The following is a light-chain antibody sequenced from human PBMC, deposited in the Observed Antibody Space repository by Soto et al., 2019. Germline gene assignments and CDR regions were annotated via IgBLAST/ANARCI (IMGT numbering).Light chain of an antibody. J-gene: IGKJ1*01. CDR3: QQYNTYSVT. CDR1: QRISSW. Sequence: DIQMTQSPSTLSASVGDRVTITCRASQRISSWLAWYQQEPGKAPNLLIYDASSLESGVPSRFSGSGSGTEFTLTISSLQPDDFATYYCQQYNTYSVTFGQGTKVDIK. CDR2: DAS. V-gene: IGKV1-5*01.